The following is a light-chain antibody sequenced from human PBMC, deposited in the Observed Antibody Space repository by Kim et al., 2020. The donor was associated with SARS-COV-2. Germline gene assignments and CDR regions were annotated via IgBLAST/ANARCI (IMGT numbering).Light chain of an antibody. CDR2: SND. CDR1: SSNIGSNT. CDR3: AAWDDSLNGLV. J-gene: IGLJ2*01. Sequence: QSVLTQPPSASGTPGQRVTISCSGSSSNIGSNTVNWYQQLPGTAPKLLIYSNDLRPSGVPGRFSGSKSGTSASLAISGLQSDDEADYYCAAWDDSLNGLVFGGGTQLTVL. V-gene: IGLV1-44*01.